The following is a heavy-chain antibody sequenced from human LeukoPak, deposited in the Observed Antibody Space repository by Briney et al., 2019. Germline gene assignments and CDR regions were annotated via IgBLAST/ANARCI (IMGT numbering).Heavy chain of an antibody. Sequence: GRSLRLSCTASGFTFGDYAVVWFRRAPGKGLEWLGFMRTKAYHGETTEYATSVKGRFTISRDDFKNIAYLQMNSLKTEDTAVYYCTRDRQIQTGFDYWGQGTLVTGSS. J-gene: IGHJ4*02. CDR1: GFTFGDYA. CDR2: MRTKAYHGETT. CDR3: TRDRQIQTGFDY. D-gene: IGHD1-14*01. V-gene: IGHV3-49*03.